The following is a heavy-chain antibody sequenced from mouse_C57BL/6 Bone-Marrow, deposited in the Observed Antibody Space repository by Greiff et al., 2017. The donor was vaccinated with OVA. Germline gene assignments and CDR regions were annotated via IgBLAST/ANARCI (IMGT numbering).Heavy chain of an antibody. CDR3: ARRGYDYDEGTDYAMDY. Sequence: EVKLMESGGGLVQPGGSLKLSCAASGFTFSDYYMYWVRQTPEKRLEWVAYISNGGGSTYYPDTVKGRFTISRDNAKNTLYLQMSRLKSEDTAMYYCARRGYDYDEGTDYAMDYWGQGTSVTVSS. CDR2: ISNGGGST. CDR1: GFTFSDYY. J-gene: IGHJ4*01. V-gene: IGHV5-12*01. D-gene: IGHD2-4*01.